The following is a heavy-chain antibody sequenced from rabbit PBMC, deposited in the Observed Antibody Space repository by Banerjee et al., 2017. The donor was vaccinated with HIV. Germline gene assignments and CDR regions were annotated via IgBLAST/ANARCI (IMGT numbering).Heavy chain of an antibody. CDR1: GIDFSSYG. D-gene: IGHD4-2*01. CDR3: ARGPDYAGDGYNL. V-gene: IGHV1S45*01. J-gene: IGHJ3*01. CDR2: IYAGSSGST. Sequence: QEQLVESGGGLVTLGGSLKLSCKASGIDFSSYGISWVRQAPGKGLEWIACIYAGSSGSTNYASWAKGRFTISKTSSTTVDLKMTSLTAADTATYFCARGPDYAGDGYNLWGQGTLVTVS.